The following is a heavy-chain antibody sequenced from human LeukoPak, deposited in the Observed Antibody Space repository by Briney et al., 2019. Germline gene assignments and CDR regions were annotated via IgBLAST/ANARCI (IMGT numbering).Heavy chain of an antibody. CDR3: ARGGFGDYSNSADY. CDR1: GYTFTSYA. D-gene: IGHD4-11*01. V-gene: IGHV7-4-1*02. CDR2: INTNTGNP. J-gene: IGHJ4*02. Sequence: ASVKVSCKASGYTFTSYAMNWVRQAPGQGLEWMGWINTNTGNPTYAQGFTGRFVFSLDTSVSTAYLQISSLKAEDTAVYYCARGGFGDYSNSADYWGQGTLVTASS.